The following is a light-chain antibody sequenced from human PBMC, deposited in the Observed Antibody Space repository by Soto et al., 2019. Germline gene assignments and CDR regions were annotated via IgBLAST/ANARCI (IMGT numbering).Light chain of an antibody. CDR3: QQSYSTPR. Sequence: DIQLTQSPSSLSASLGDRVTISCRASQNIDNYLHWYQQKPGKAPKLLIYAASSLQSGVPSRFSGSGSGTDFTLTISSLQPEDFATYYCQQSYSTPRFGQGTKVEIK. CDR1: QNIDNY. J-gene: IGKJ1*01. CDR2: AAS. V-gene: IGKV1-39*01.